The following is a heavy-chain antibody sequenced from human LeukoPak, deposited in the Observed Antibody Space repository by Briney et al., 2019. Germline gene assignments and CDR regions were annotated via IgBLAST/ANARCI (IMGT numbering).Heavy chain of an antibody. CDR3: ARKGPATIADY. D-gene: IGHD4-11*01. V-gene: IGHV4-4*02. J-gene: IGHJ4*02. CDR2: IHHSVGT. Sequence: SETLSLTCAVSGGFISSGNWWGWFRQPPAKGLEWIGEIHHSVGTNYNPSLKSRVAISMDKSKNQFSLDVTSVTAADTAMYYCARKGPATIADYWGRGTLVTVSS. CDR1: GGFISSGNW.